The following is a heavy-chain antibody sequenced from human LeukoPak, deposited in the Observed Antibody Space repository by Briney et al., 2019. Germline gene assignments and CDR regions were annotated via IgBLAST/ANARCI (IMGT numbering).Heavy chain of an antibody. V-gene: IGHV3-74*01. CDR1: GFTFSSNW. J-gene: IGHJ4*02. D-gene: IGHD1-26*01. CDR3: VRDLGGRSGH. CDR2: IDEDGSTT. Sequence: GGSLRLSCAASGFTFSSNWMHWVRQAPGKGLVWVSRIDEDGSTTNYADSVKGRFTISRDNAKNTLYLQMNSLRAEDTAVYYCVRDLGGRSGHWGQGTLVTVSS.